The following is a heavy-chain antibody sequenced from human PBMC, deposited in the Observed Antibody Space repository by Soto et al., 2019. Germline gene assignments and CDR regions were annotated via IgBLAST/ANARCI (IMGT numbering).Heavy chain of an antibody. V-gene: IGHV4-31*03. J-gene: IGHJ4*02. Sequence: QVQLQESGPGLVKPSQTLSLTCTVSGGSISSGGYYWSWIRQHPGKGLEWIGYIYYSGSTYYNPSHKSRVTISVDTSKNLFSLKLSSVTAADTAVYYCARGNPTLGDIVVVVAAPFDYWGQGTLVTVSS. CDR1: GGSISSGGYY. CDR2: IYYSGST. CDR3: ARGNPTLGDIVVVVAAPFDY. D-gene: IGHD2-15*01.